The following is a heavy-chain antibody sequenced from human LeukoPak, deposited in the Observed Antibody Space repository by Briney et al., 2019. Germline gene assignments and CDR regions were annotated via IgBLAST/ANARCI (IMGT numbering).Heavy chain of an antibody. CDR2: ISWNSGSI. D-gene: IGHD4-23*01. CDR1: GFTFDDYA. Sequence: GGSLRLSCAASGFTFDDYAMHWVRQAPGKGLEWVSGISWNSGSIGYADSVKGRFTISRDNAKNSLYLQMNSLRAEDTALYYCAKDIALGDYGGNSFDYWGQGTLVTVSS. V-gene: IGHV3-9*01. J-gene: IGHJ4*02. CDR3: AKDIALGDYGGNSFDY.